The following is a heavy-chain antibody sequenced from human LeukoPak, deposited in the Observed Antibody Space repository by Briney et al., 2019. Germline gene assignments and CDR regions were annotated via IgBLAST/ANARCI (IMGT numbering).Heavy chain of an antibody. J-gene: IGHJ4*02. V-gene: IGHV3-23*01. Sequence: GGSLRLSCAASGFIFSRYAMTWVRPAPGKGLEWVSSISGSGGSTYYADAVKGRFTISRDTSKSTLYLQMSSLRAEDTAVYYCAKRSGDSYFLDSWGQGTLVAVSS. CDR1: GFIFSRYA. CDR2: ISGSGGST. D-gene: IGHD2-15*01. CDR3: AKRSGDSYFLDS.